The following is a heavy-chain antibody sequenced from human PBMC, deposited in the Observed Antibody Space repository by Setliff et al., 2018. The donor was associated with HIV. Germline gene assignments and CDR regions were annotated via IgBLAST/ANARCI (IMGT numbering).Heavy chain of an antibody. CDR3: ARARSGPAGSDAFDI. CDR1: GFTFSSYS. CDR2: ISSSSSYT. J-gene: IGHJ3*02. D-gene: IGHD2-15*01. Sequence: PGESLKISCAASGFTFSSYSMNWVRQAPGKGLEWVSYISSSSSYTHYADSVKGRFTISRDNSKSTVYLRMNSLRAEDTAVYYCARARSGPAGSDAFDIWGQGTMVTVSS. V-gene: IGHV3-21*01.